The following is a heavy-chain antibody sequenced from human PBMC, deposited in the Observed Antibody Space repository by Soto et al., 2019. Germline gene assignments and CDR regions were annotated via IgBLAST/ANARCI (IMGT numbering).Heavy chain of an antibody. CDR2: VSYDGIDE. CDR1: GFTFTSFG. J-gene: IGHJ4*02. CDR3: AKVLREMATNAPDT. Sequence: GGSLRLSCAASGFTFTSFGIHWVRQAPGKGLEWVAVVSYDGIDENYADSVKGRFSISRDNSKNTVYLQMNSLRGEDTAVYYCAKVLREMATNAPDTWGQGNLLTVSS. D-gene: IGHD5-12*01. V-gene: IGHV3-30*18.